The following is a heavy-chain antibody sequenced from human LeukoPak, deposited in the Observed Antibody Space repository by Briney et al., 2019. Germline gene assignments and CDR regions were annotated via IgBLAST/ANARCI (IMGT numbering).Heavy chain of an antibody. Sequence: SETLSLTCTVSGGSISSYYWSWIRQPPGKGLEWIGYIYYSGSTNYNPSLKSRVTISVDTSKNQFSLKLSSVTAADMAVYYCARADFWSGPVDYWGQGTLVTVSS. CDR3: ARADFWSGPVDY. CDR1: GGSISSYY. D-gene: IGHD3-3*01. J-gene: IGHJ4*02. V-gene: IGHV4-59*01. CDR2: IYYSGST.